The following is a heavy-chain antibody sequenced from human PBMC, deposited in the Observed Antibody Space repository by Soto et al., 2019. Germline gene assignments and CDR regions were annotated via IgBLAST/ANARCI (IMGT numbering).Heavy chain of an antibody. CDR1: GGSISSSSYY. CDR2: IYYSGST. D-gene: IGHD2-2*01. V-gene: IGHV4-39*01. J-gene: IGHJ4*02. Sequence: SETLSLTYTVSGGSISSSSYYWGWIRQPPGKGLEWIGSIYYSGSTYDNPSFKSRVTISVDTSKNQFSLKLSSVTAADTAMYYCARVPDYWGQGILVTVSS. CDR3: ARVPDY.